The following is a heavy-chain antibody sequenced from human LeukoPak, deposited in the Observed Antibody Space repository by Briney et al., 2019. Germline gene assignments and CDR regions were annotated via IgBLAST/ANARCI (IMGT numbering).Heavy chain of an antibody. V-gene: IGHV3-74*01. CDR2: INSAGSST. D-gene: IGHD3-22*01. J-gene: IGHJ4*02. CDR3: ARDGNYYDTSGLPD. CDR1: GFTFSAYW. Sequence: GGSLRLSCAASGFTFSAYWMHWVRQVPGKGLVWVSRINSAGSSTSYADSVKGRFTISRDNARNTLYLRMNSLRADDTGVYFCARDGNYYDTSGLPDWVQGPLPTVSS.